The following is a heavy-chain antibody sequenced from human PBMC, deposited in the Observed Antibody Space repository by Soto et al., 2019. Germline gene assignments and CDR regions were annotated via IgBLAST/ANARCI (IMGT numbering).Heavy chain of an antibody. CDR2: ISAANGIT. J-gene: IGHJ1*01. CDR1: GYTFTDCG. V-gene: IGHV1-3*01. CDR3: ARDDFGDYRNFAC. D-gene: IGHD4-17*01. Sequence: ASVKVSCKASGYTFTDCGLHWVRQAPGQGLEWMGWISAANGITKFSQKFQDRVTLTRDTSASTAYMELSSLRSEDTAVYYCARDDFGDYRNFACWGQGTLVTVSS.